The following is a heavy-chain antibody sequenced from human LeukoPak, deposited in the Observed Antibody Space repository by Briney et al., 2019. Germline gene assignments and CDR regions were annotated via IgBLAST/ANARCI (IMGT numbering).Heavy chain of an antibody. CDR3: AREGANGGYLH. CDR2: INPNSGGT. V-gene: IGHV1-2*02. D-gene: IGHD4/OR15-4a*01. Sequence: GASVKVSCKASGYTFAAYYMHGVRQAPGQGLEWMGWINPNSGGTNSAQKFQGRVTMTKDTSISTAYMELSRLRSDGTAFYFCAREGANGGYLHWGQGTLVTVSS. J-gene: IGHJ4*02. CDR1: GYTFAAYY.